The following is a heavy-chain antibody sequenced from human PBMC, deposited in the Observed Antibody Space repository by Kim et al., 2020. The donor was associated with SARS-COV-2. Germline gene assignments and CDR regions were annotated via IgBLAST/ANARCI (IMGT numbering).Heavy chain of an antibody. V-gene: IGHV3-30*04. D-gene: IGHD6-19*01. CDR3: AREAVGWPDASYYYNGM. CDR1: GFTFITYG. J-gene: IGHJ6*01. CDR2: ISYDGSSK. Sequence: GGSLRLSCAASGFTFITYGMHWVRQAPGKGLEWVSIISYDGSSKYYADSVKGRFTISRENSKNILFLQMNSLRPDDTAVYYCAREAVGWPDASYYYNGM.